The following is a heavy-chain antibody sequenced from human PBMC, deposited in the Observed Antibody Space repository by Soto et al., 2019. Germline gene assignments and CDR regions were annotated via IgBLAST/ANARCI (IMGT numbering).Heavy chain of an antibody. D-gene: IGHD2-15*01. Sequence: QLQLQESGPGLVKPSETLSLTCTVSGGSISSSSYYWGWIRQPPGKGLEWIGSIYYSGSTYYNPSLKRRVTISVDTSKNQFSLKLSSVTAADTAVYYCARRRHIAVVVAAIPYYYYYMDVWGKGTTVTVSS. CDR2: IYYSGST. J-gene: IGHJ6*03. CDR3: ARRRHIAVVVAAIPYYYYYMDV. CDR1: GGSISSSSYY. V-gene: IGHV4-39*01.